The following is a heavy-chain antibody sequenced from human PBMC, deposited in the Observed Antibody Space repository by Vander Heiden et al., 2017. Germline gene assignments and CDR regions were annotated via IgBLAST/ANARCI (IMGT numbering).Heavy chain of an antibody. D-gene: IGHD3-3*01. CDR3: AREEWAGFDY. V-gene: IGHV3-30-3*01. J-gene: IGHJ4*02. Sequence: QVQLVESGGGVVQPGWSRRLSCAASGFTFSSYAMHWVRQDPGKGLEWVAVISYDGSNKYYADSVKGRFTISRDNSKNTLYLQMNSLRAEDTAVYYCAREEWAGFDYWGQGTLVTVSS. CDR2: ISYDGSNK. CDR1: GFTFSSYA.